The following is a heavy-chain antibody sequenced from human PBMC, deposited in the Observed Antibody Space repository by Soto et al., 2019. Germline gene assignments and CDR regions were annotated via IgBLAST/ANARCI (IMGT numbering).Heavy chain of an antibody. CDR3: ARGNGSGSYLYYYYGMDV. Sequence: PSETLSLTCAVYGGSFSGYYWSWIRQPPGKGLEWIGEINHSGSTNYNPSLKSRVTISVDTSKNQFSLKLSSVTAADTAVFYCARGNGSGSYLYYYYGMDVWGQGTTVTVS. V-gene: IGHV4-34*01. D-gene: IGHD3-10*01. J-gene: IGHJ6*02. CDR2: INHSGST. CDR1: GGSFSGYY.